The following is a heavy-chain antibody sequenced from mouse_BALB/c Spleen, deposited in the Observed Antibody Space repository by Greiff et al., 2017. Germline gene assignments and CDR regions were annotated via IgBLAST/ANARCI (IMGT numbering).Heavy chain of an antibody. D-gene: IGHD2-5*01. CDR2: ISSGGGNI. CDR1: GFTFSSYT. CDR3: ARWELYYSNPYYFDY. V-gene: IGHV5-9*03. J-gene: IGHJ2*01. Sequence: EVNVVESGGGLVKPGGSLKLSCAASGFTFSSYTMSWVRQTPEKRLEWVATISSGGGNIYYPDSVKGRFTISRDNAKNNLYLQMSSLRSEDTALYYCARWELYYSNPYYFDYWGQGTTLTVSS.